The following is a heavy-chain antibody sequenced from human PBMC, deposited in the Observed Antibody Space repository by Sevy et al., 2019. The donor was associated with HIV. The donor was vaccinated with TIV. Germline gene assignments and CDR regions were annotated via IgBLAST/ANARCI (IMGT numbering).Heavy chain of an antibody. CDR3: AKDGGWYNYAPSDY. CDR2: ISYDGFKT. D-gene: IGHD1-1*01. Sequence: GESLKISCAASGFTFGTYGMHWVRQAPGKGLEWVAVISYDGFKTYYADSMKGRFTISRDNSKNTLYLQMNSLRVEDTALYFCAKDGGWYNYAPSDYWGLGTLVTVSS. V-gene: IGHV3-30*18. CDR1: GFTFGTYG. J-gene: IGHJ4*02.